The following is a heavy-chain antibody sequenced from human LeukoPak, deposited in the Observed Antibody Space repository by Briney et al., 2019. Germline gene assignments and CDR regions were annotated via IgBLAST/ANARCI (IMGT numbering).Heavy chain of an antibody. V-gene: IGHV4-59*11. CDR3: ARERGDSSWHDY. CDR1: GASISSHY. CDR2: IPNSGSA. D-gene: IGHD6-13*01. Sequence: PSGTLSLTCSVSGASISSHYWSWIRQPPGKELEWIGYIPNSGSAYYNPSLKSRVTISGDTSKNQFSLKLTSVTAADTAVYYCARERGDSSWHDYWGQGTLVIVSS. J-gene: IGHJ4*02.